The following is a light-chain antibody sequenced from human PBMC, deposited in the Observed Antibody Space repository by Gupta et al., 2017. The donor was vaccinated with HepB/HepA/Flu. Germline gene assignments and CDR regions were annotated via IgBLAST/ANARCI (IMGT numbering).Light chain of an antibody. CDR1: HSITRY. V-gene: IGKV3-11*01. Sequence: EVVLTQTPATLSLSPGERATLSCRASHSITRYLAWYQQKPCQAPRLLIYDASNRATGIPARFSGSGSGTDFSLTMSRLDAEDFALYFCQQRSSWHQITFSQGTRLEIK. CDR3: QQRSSWHQIT. CDR2: DAS. J-gene: IGKJ5*01.